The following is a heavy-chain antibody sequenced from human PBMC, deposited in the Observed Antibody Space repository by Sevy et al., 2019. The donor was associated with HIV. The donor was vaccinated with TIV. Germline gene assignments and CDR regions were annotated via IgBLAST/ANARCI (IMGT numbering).Heavy chain of an antibody. V-gene: IGHV4-39*01. CDR3: ARLTYYYDSSGDGWFDP. D-gene: IGHD3-22*01. CDR1: GGSISTSSYY. J-gene: IGHJ5*02. CDR2: IYYSGST. Sequence: SETLSLTCTVSGGSISTSSYYWGWIRQPPGKGLESIGSIYYSGSTYYNPSLKSRVTIYVDTSKNQFSLRLSSVTAADTTVHYCARLTYYYDSSGDGWFDPWSQGTLVTVSS.